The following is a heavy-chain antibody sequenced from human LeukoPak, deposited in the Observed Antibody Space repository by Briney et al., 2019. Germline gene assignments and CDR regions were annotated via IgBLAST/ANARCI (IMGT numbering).Heavy chain of an antibody. CDR2: ISTTGDRT. D-gene: IGHD5-24*01. CDR3: AKILERELQYYYYGMDV. V-gene: IGHV3-23*01. Sequence: SGGSLRLSCAASGFTFNSYAIIWVRQAPGKGLESISSISTTGDRTYYADSVKGRFAISRDNSKNTLYLQMNSLRAEDTAVYYCAKILERELQYYYYGMDVWGQGTSVTVSS. J-gene: IGHJ6*02. CDR1: GFTFNSYA.